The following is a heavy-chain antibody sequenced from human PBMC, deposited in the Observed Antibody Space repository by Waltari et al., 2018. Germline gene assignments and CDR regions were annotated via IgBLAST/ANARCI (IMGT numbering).Heavy chain of an antibody. CDR1: GGPISNYY. D-gene: IGHD1-1*01. CDR3: TRGGWKTTDYGMDV. CDR2: SYYTGRR. V-gene: IGHV4-59*01. J-gene: IGHJ6*02. Sequence: VHLQESGPGLVRPAETLSLTCTVSGGPISNYYWNWIRQPPGKGLEWIGSSYYTGRRNYIPALKRRLTLTLDMSANQFSLSLTSVTAADTAMYYCTRGGWKTTDYGMDVWGQGTTVVVSS.